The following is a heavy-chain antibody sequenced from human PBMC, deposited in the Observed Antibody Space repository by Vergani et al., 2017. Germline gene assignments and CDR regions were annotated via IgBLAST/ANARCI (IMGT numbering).Heavy chain of an antibody. J-gene: IGHJ1*01. D-gene: IGHD1-1*01. Sequence: QVQLVESGGGVVQRGGSLRLSCAASGFTFSSYGMRWVRQAPGKGLEWVAFIQYDGSNKYYADSVKGRFTISRDNSKSTLYLQMNSLRTEDTAVYYCATKSCGTPGCQIGYFREWGQGTLVTVSS. CDR1: GFTFSSYG. CDR2: IQYDGSNK. CDR3: ATKSCGTPGCQIGYFRE. V-gene: IGHV3-30*02.